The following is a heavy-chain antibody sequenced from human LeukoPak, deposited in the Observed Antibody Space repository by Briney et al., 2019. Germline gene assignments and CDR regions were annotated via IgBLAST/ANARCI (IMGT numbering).Heavy chain of an antibody. V-gene: IGHV5-10-1*01. D-gene: IGHD6-13*01. CDR2: IDPSDSYT. J-gene: IGHJ3*02. Sequence: GESLKISCKGSGYSFTSYWIRWVRQMPGKGLEWMGRIDPSDSYTNYSPSFQGHVTISADKSISTAYLQWSSLKASDTAMYYCARREIAAAGTGDAFDIWGQGTMVTVSS. CDR1: GYSFTSYW. CDR3: ARREIAAAGTGDAFDI.